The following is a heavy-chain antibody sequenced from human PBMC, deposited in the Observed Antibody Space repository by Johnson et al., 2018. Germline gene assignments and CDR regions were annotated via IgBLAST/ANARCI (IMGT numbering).Heavy chain of an antibody. J-gene: IGHJ3*02. D-gene: IGHD1-7*01. Sequence: VQLVESGGGLVQXGGSXRLXCAASGFTFSSYWMSWVRQAPGKGLEWVANIKQDGSEKYYVDSVKGRFTISRDNAKNSLYLQMNSLRAEDTAVYYCAREAGSNAFDIWGQGTMVTVSS. V-gene: IGHV3-7*01. CDR1: GFTFSSYW. CDR3: AREAGSNAFDI. CDR2: IKQDGSEK.